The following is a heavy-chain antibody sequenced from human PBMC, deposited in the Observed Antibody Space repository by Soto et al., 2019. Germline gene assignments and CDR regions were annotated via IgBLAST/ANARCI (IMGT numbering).Heavy chain of an antibody. CDR2: IWYDGSNK. V-gene: IGHV3-33*01. D-gene: IGHD2-15*01. Sequence: GGSLRLSCAASGFTFSSYGMHWVRQAPGKGLEWVAVIWYDGSNKYYADSVKGRFTISRDNSKSTLYLQMNSLRAEDTAVYYCARDGYCSGGSFVSHYYCGMAFCGQGTMVTVFS. CDR1: GFTFSSYG. CDR3: ARDGYCSGGSFVSHYYCGMAF. J-gene: IGHJ6*02.